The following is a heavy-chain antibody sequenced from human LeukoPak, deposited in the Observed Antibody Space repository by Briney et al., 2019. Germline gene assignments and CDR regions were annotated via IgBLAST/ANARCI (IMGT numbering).Heavy chain of an antibody. J-gene: IGHJ4*02. CDR3: ARDTAMVIGY. D-gene: IGHD5-18*01. Sequence: PSETLSLTCTVSGGSVSSGSYFWSWIRQPPGKGLEWIGYIYYSGSTKYSPSLKSRVTISADTSKNQYSLKLSSVTAADTAVYYCARDTAMVIGYWGQGTLVTVSS. V-gene: IGHV4-61*01. CDR1: GGSVSSGSYF. CDR2: IYYSGST.